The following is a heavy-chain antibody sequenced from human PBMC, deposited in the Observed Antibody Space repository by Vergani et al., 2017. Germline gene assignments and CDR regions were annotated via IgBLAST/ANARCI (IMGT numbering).Heavy chain of an antibody. CDR1: GFTFSSYG. Sequence: LQLVESGGGVVQPGRSLRLSCAASGFTFSSYGMHWVRQAPGKGLEWVGRNKSKTDGGTTDYAAPVKGRFTIARDDSKNTLYLQTNSLKTEDTAVYYCTTGPIQLWLGIFAFDIWGQGTMVTVSS. J-gene: IGHJ3*02. D-gene: IGHD5-18*01. CDR2: NKSKTDGGTT. CDR3: TTGPIQLWLGIFAFDI. V-gene: IGHV3-15*07.